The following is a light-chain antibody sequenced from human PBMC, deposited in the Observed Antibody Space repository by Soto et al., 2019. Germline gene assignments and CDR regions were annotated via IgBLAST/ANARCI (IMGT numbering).Light chain of an antibody. CDR1: QSISSW. CDR2: KAS. V-gene: IGKV1-5*03. Sequence: DIQMTQSPSTLSASVGDRVTITCRASQSISSWLAWYQQKPGKAPKLLIYKASSLESGVPSRFSGSGSGTEFTLTISSLQPDDFATSYCQQYNSYSRTFGQGTQVDIK. J-gene: IGKJ1*01. CDR3: QQYNSYSRT.